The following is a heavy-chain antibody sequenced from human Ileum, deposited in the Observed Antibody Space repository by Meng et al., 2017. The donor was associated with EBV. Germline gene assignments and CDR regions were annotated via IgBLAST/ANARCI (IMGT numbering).Heavy chain of an antibody. CDR2: TYYSSKCNT. J-gene: IGHJ4*02. CDR1: GDSVFSFERA. Sequence: QEGPSPVDPYKTLALSYALCGDSVFSFERAWNWIRQSPSRGLEWLGRTYYSSKCNTDYAVSVRSRITISPDTSKNQFSLQLNSVTPEDTAVYYCARGSYYFDSWGQGTLVTVSS. CDR3: ARGSYYFDS. D-gene: IGHD1-26*01. V-gene: IGHV6-1*01.